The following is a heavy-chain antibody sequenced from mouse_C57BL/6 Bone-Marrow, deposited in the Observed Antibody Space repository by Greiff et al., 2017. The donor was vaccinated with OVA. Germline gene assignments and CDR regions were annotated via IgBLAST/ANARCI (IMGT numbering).Heavy chain of an antibody. J-gene: IGHJ3*01. CDR1: GYTFTSYW. CDR3: ARERRWCAY. V-gene: IGHV1-55*01. CDR2: IYPGSGST. Sequence: VQLHQPGAELVKPGASVKMSCKASGYTFTSYWITWVKQRPGQGLEWIGDIYPGSGSTNYNEKLKSQATLTVDTTASTAYRQLSCLTSEDSAVYYCARERRWCAYWGQGTLVTVSA.